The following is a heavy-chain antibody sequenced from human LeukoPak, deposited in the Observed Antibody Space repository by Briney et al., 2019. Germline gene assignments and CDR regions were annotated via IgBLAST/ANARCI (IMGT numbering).Heavy chain of an antibody. Sequence: GGSLRLSCAASGFTFSSYWMSWVCQAPGKGLEWVANIKQDGSEKYYVDSVKGRFTISRDNAKNSLYLQMNSLRAEDTAVYYCARDLCGGSCYQLDAFDIWGQGTMVTVSS. CDR2: IKQDGSEK. CDR3: ARDLCGGSCYQLDAFDI. V-gene: IGHV3-7*03. J-gene: IGHJ3*02. CDR1: GFTFSSYW. D-gene: IGHD2-15*01.